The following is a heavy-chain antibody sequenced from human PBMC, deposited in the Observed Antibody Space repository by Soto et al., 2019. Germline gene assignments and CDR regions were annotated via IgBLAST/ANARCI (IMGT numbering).Heavy chain of an antibody. CDR2: ISYDGSNK. V-gene: IGHV3-30*18. CDR1: GFTFSSYG. J-gene: IGHJ4*02. D-gene: IGHD3-10*01. Sequence: QVQLVESGGGVVQPGRSLRLSCAASGFTFSSYGMHWVRQAPGKGLEWVAVISYDGSNKYYADSVKGRFTISRDNSKNTLYLQMNSLRAEDTAVYYCAKDRLLWFEISSSWTYYFDYWGQGTLVTVSS. CDR3: AKDRLLWFEISSSWTYYFDY.